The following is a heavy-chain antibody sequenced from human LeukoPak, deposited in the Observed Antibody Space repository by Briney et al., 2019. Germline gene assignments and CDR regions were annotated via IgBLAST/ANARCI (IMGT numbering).Heavy chain of an antibody. V-gene: IGHV4-39*07. D-gene: IGHD3-10*01. J-gene: IGHJ4*02. CDR3: ALGFLGELFNP. CDR1: GGSISSSSYY. CDR2: IYYSGST. Sequence: SETLSLTCTVSGGSISSSSYYWGWIRQPPGKGLEWIGGIYYSGSTYYNPSLKSRVTTSVDTSKNQFSLKLSSVTAADTAVYYCALGFLGELFNPWGQGTLVTVSS.